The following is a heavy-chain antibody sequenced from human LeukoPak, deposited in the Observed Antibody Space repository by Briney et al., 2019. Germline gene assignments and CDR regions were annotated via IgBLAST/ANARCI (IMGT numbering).Heavy chain of an antibody. CDR2: IIPILGIA. CDR3: AGVVSQSGMFYAYYFDY. D-gene: IGHD5/OR15-5a*01. V-gene: IGHV1-69*04. CDR1: GGTFSSYA. J-gene: IGHJ4*02. Sequence: SVKVSCKASGGTFSSYAISWVRQAPGQGLEWMGRIIPILGIANYAQKFQGRVTITADKSTSTAYMELSSLRSEDTAEYYCAGVVSQSGMFYAYYFDYWGQGTLVTVSS.